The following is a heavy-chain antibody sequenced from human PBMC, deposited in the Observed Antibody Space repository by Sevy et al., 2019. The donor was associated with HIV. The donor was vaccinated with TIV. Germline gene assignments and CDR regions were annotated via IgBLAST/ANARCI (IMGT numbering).Heavy chain of an antibody. CDR1: GFTFSSYA. Sequence: GGSLRLSCAASGFTFSSYAMHWVRQAPGKGLEWVAVISYDGSNKYYAYSVKGRFTISRDNSKNTLYLQMNSLRAEDTAVYYCARDVSSSSRPYYYYYYGMDVWGQGTTVTVSS. CDR2: ISYDGSNK. J-gene: IGHJ6*02. V-gene: IGHV3-30-3*01. CDR3: ARDVSSSSRPYYYYYYGMDV. D-gene: IGHD6-6*01.